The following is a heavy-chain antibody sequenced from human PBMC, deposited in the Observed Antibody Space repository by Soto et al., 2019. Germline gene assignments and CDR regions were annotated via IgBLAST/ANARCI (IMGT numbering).Heavy chain of an antibody. J-gene: IGHJ5*02. CDR1: CGSISSGGYS. CDR3: ARATHCSSTSCYFGRRTGWFDP. CDR2: IYHSGST. D-gene: IGHD2-2*01. V-gene: IGHV4-30-2*01. Sequence: PSETLSLTCAVSCGSISSGGYSWSWIRQPPGKGLEWIGYIYHSGSTYYNPSLKSRVTISVDRSKNQFSLKLSSVTAADTAVYYCARATHCSSTSCYFGRRTGWFDPWGQGTLVTVSS.